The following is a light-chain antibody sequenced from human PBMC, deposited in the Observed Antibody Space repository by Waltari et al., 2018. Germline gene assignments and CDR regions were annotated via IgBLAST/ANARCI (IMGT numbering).Light chain of an antibody. Sequence: DIQMTQSPSTLSASVGDRVTMTCRASQRIDRWLAWYQQKPGKAPRVIIYESSTLENGVPSRFSGSGFGTEFTLTINNLQPDDFATYYCQQYHSDLLSFGGGTTVEVK. CDR2: ESS. CDR1: QRIDRW. CDR3: QQYHSDLLS. J-gene: IGKJ4*01. V-gene: IGKV1-5*03.